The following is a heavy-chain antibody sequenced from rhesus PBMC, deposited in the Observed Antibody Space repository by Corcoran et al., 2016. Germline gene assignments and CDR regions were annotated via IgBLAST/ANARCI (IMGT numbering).Heavy chain of an antibody. J-gene: IGHJ4*01. CDR1: GGSISINY. D-gene: IGHD2-15*01. V-gene: IGHV4-173*01. Sequence: QLQLQESGPGLVKSSETLSLTCAVSGGSISINYWSWIRQPPGKGLEGIGRISGSGGSTDYNPSLKSRVTISTDTSKNQFSLKLSSVTAADTAVYYCARDGGSSTFDYWGQGVLVTVSS. CDR2: ISGSGGST. CDR3: ARDGGSSTFDY.